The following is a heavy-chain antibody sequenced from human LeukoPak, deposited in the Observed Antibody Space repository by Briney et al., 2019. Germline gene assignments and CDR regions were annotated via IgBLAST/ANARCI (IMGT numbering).Heavy chain of an antibody. CDR2: ISGSGGST. D-gene: IGHD3-22*01. Sequence: GGSLRLSCAASGFAFSSYAMSWVRQARGKGLEWVSAISGSGGSTYYADSVKGRFTISRDNSKNTLYLQMNSLRAEDTAVYYCAKDPSYYYDNSGYYSFDYWGQGTLVTVSS. J-gene: IGHJ4*02. V-gene: IGHV3-23*01. CDR1: GFAFSSYA. CDR3: AKDPSYYYDNSGYYSFDY.